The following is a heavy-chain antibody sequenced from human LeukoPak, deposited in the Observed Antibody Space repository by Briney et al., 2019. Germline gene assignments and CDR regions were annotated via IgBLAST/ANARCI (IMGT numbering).Heavy chain of an antibody. CDR3: VRLRRNSDRSGYYYFYNY. CDR2: IYPTSTSI. D-gene: IGHD3-22*01. CDR1: GFTFNTYS. J-gene: IGHJ4*02. Sequence: GGALRLSCAASGFTFNTYSMNWVRQAPGKGVEWVSSIYPTSTSIYYADAVKGRFTISRDKAKSSLYLQMNSLRAEDTARYYCVRLRRNSDRSGYYYFYNYWGQGIQVTVSS. V-gene: IGHV3-21*01.